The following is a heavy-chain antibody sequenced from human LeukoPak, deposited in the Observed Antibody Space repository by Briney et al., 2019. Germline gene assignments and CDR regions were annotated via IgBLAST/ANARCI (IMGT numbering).Heavy chain of an antibody. D-gene: IGHD6-19*01. J-gene: IGHJ4*02. V-gene: IGHV3-48*03. CDR1: GFIFSGYE. CDR3: ARDYSGWSLGY. Sequence: GGSLRLSCSASGFIFSGYEMNWVRQAPGKGLEWFSYISSSGDTRFYADSVQGRFTIFRDNAKNSLYLQMNSLRAEDTAIYYCARDYSGWSLGYWGQGTLVTVSS. CDR2: ISSSGDTR.